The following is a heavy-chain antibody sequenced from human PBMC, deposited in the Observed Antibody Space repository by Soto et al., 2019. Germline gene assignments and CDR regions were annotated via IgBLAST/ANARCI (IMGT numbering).Heavy chain of an antibody. Sequence: PSETLSLTCTVAGASVSRGGFSWSWIRQPPGKGLEWIGSISYSGSTTYYPSLRSRVTISVETSKNMFSLRLHEVTVAHTAIYFCARVTFLLVESVFSTPFDVWGQGTLVTVSS. CDR3: ARVTFLLVESVFSTPFDV. CDR1: GASVSRGGFS. V-gene: IGHV4-61*08. D-gene: IGHD3-16*01. CDR2: ISYSGST. J-gene: IGHJ4*02.